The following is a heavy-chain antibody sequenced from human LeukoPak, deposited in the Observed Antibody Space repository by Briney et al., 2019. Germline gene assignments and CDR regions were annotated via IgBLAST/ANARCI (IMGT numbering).Heavy chain of an antibody. D-gene: IGHD2-21*02. CDR1: GFTFSDYY. CDR3: ARGPYCGGDCYTPTNWFDP. V-gene: IGHV3-11*04. CDR2: ISSSGSTI. J-gene: IGHJ5*02. Sequence: GGSLGLSCAASGFTFSDYYMSWIRQAPGKGLEWVSYISSSGSTIYYADSVKGRFTISRDNAKNSLYLQMNSLRAEDTAVYYCARGPYCGGDCYTPTNWFDPWGQGTLVTVSS.